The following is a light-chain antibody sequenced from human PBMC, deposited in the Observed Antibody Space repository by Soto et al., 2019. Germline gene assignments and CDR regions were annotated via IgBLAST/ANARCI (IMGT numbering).Light chain of an antibody. CDR1: RSIGSY. J-gene: IGKJ1*01. CDR3: QQSYSTPWT. Sequence: DIQMTQSPSSLSASVGDRVTITCRASRSIGSYLNWYQHKPGKAPKVLIYAASSLQSGVPSRFRGSGSGTDFTLTISSLQPEDFATYSCQQSYSTPWTFGQGTKVQIK. V-gene: IGKV1-39*01. CDR2: AAS.